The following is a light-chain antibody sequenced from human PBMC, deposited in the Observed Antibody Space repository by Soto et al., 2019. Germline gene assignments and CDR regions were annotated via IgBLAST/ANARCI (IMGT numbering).Light chain of an antibody. CDR2: GAS. J-gene: IGKJ3*01. CDR3: LQYGSTPVT. Sequence: EIVLTQSPGTLSLSPGERATLSCRASQSVSSSYLALYQQKPGQAPRLLIYGASSRATGIPDRFSGSGSGTDFTLTISSLEPEEFAVYYCLQYGSTPVTFGPGTKVD. CDR1: QSVSSSY. V-gene: IGKV3-20*01.